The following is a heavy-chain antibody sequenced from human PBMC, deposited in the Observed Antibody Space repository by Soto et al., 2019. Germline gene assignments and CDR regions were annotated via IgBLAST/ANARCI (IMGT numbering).Heavy chain of an antibody. CDR3: ARLRYYYDSSGSKVYWFDP. Sequence: QVQLVQSGAEVKKPGSSVKVSCKASGGTFSSYAISWVRQAPGQGLEWMGGIIPIFGTANYAQKFQGRVTIHADESTSTAYMELSSLRSEDTAVYHCARLRYYYDSSGSKVYWFDPWGQGTLVTVSS. D-gene: IGHD3-22*01. V-gene: IGHV1-69*01. J-gene: IGHJ5*02. CDR1: GGTFSSYA. CDR2: IIPIFGTA.